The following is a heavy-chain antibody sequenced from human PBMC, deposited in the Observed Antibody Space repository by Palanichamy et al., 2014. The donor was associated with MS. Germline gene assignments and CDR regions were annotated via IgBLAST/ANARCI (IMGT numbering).Heavy chain of an antibody. D-gene: IGHD6-19*01. CDR3: ARDRRVAGTGRHDAFDI. CDR2: ISSSSSYI. CDR1: GFTFSSYS. Sequence: EVQLVESGGGLVKPGGSLRLSCAASGFTFSSYSMNWVRQAPGKGLEWVSSISSSSSYIYYADSVKGRFTISRDNAKSSLYLQMNSLRAEDTAVYYCARDRRVAGTGRHDAFDIWGQGTMVTVSS. J-gene: IGHJ3*02. V-gene: IGHV3-21*01.